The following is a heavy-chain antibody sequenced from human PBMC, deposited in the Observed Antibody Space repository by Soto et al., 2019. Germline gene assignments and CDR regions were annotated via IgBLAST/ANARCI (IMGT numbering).Heavy chain of an antibody. CDR3: ARDADSSNPYYYYGMDV. Sequence: SETLSLTCTVSGGSISSYYWSWIRQPPGKGLEWIGYIYYSGSTNYNPSLKSRVTISVDTSKNQFSLKLSSVTAADTAVYYCARDADSSNPYYYYGMDVWGQGTTVTVSS. CDR1: GGSISSYY. D-gene: IGHD6-13*01. CDR2: IYYSGST. V-gene: IGHV4-59*01. J-gene: IGHJ6*02.